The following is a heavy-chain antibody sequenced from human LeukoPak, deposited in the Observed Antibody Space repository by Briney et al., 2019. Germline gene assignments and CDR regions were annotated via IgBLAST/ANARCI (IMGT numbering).Heavy chain of an antibody. CDR1: GYTFSGYY. V-gene: IGHV1-2*02. Sequence: GASVKVSCKASGYTFSGYYMHWVRQAPGQGLEWVGWINPNNGGTNYAQKFQGRVTMTRDASISTAYMELSRLRSDDTAVYYCARDPRGGVIPNWFDPWGQGTLVTVSS. J-gene: IGHJ5*02. CDR3: ARDPRGGVIPNWFDP. CDR2: INPNNGGT. D-gene: IGHD3-16*02.